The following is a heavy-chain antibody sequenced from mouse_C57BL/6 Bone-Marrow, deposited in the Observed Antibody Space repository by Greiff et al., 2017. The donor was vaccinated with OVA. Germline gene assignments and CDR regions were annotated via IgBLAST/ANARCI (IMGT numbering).Heavy chain of an antibody. V-gene: IGHV5-9-1*02. CDR2: ISSGGDYI. CDR1: GFTFSSYA. CDR3: TRGGDYYGSSGGYAMDY. J-gene: IGHJ4*01. D-gene: IGHD1-1*01. Sequence: DVMLVESGEGLVKPGGSLKLSCAASGFTFSSYAMSWVRQTPEKRLEWVAYISSGGDYIYYADTVKGRFTISRDNARNTLYLQMSSLKSEDTAMYYCTRGGDYYGSSGGYAMDYWGQGTSVTVSS.